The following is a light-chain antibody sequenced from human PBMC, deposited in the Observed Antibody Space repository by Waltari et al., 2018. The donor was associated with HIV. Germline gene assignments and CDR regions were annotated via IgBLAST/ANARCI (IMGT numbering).Light chain of an antibody. V-gene: IGLV2-8*01. CDR2: EVS. J-gene: IGLJ2*01. CDR1: SRDVGGYNY. CDR3: SSYAGSINVL. Sequence: QSALTQPPSASGSPGQSVTISCTGTSRDVGGYNYVSWYQQHPGKAPKLLIAEVSKRTSGVPDRFAGSKSGNPASLTVSGLQAEEEADYYCSSYAGSINVLFGGGTKLAVL.